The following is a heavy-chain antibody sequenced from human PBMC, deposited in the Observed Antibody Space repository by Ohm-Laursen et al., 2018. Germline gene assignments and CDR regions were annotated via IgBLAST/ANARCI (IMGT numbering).Heavy chain of an antibody. CDR1: GYTFTGYY. CDR3: ASSSQYYDILTGYSPPTGFDP. CDR2: IIPILGIA. D-gene: IGHD3-9*01. Sequence: SSVKVSCKASGYTFTGYYMHWVRQAPGQGLEWMGRIIPILGIANYAQKFQGRVTITADKSTSTAYMELSSLRSEDTAVYYCASSSQYYDILTGYSPPTGFDPWGQGTLVTVSS. V-gene: IGHV1-69*02. J-gene: IGHJ5*02.